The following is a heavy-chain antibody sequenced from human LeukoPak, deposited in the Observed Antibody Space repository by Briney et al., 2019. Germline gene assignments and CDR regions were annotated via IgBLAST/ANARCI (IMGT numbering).Heavy chain of an antibody. Sequence: ASVKVSCKASGYTFTSYDINWVRRATGQGLEWMGWMNTNSGNTGYAQKFQGRVTMTRNTSISTAYMELSSMRSEDTAVYYCASTGIAAAGTVYYYYYMDVWGKGTTVTVSS. V-gene: IGHV1-8*01. CDR2: MNTNSGNT. J-gene: IGHJ6*03. CDR3: ASTGIAAAGTVYYYYYMDV. D-gene: IGHD6-13*01. CDR1: GYTFTSYD.